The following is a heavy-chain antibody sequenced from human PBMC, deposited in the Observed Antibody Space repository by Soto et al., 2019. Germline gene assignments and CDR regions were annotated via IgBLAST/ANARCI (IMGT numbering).Heavy chain of an antibody. V-gene: IGHV3-9*01. CDR2: ISWNSATI. J-gene: IGHJ4*02. D-gene: IGHD2-21*01. CDR3: AKGHEVLVHPFFDY. Sequence: PGGSLRHSCAASGGTFAEYAMHWVRQAPGKGLEWVSGISWNSATIGYADSVKGRFTIARDNAKNSLYLQMNSLRPEDTALYYCAKGHEVLVHPFFDYWGQGNLVTGSS. CDR1: GGTFAEYA.